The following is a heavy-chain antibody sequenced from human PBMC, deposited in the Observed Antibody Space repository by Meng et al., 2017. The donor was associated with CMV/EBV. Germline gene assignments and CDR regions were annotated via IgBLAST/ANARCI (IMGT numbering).Heavy chain of an antibody. CDR3: ARGKSSSWYRMVKANWFDP. CDR2: MYTSGST. Sequence: YASSYYWSELGQPAGKELEWLGRMYTSGSTNYNPTLKNRVTMSVDTSKNQFSLKLSAVTAADTAGYYGARGKSSSWYRMVKANWFDPWGQGTLVTVSS. V-gene: IGHV4-4*07. J-gene: IGHJ5*02. D-gene: IGHD6-13*01. CDR1: YASSYY.